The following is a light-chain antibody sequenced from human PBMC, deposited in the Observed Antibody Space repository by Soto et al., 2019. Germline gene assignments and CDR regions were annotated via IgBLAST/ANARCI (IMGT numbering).Light chain of an antibody. Sequence: EIVMTQSPATLSVSPGERATLSCRASQSVSSNLAWYQQKPGQGPRLLFYGASTRATGIPARFIGSGSGTDFALTIISLQSEDFAVYYCQQSSSWPYTFGQWTKLEIK. CDR3: QQSSSWPYT. J-gene: IGKJ2*01. CDR1: QSVSSN. V-gene: IGKV3-15*01. CDR2: GAS.